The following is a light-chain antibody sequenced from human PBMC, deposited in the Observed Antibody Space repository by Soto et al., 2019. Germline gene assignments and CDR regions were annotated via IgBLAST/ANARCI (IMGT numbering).Light chain of an antibody. CDR2: GAS. V-gene: IGKV3-15*01. J-gene: IGKJ4*01. CDR3: QQYNNWPLT. Sequence: EIALTQSPGTLSLSPGERATLSCRASQSVRTNLAWYQQKPGQAPRLLIYGASARATGIPARISGNGSGTEFSLTISSLQSEDFAVYYCQQYNNWPLTFGGGTKVDNK. CDR1: QSVRTN.